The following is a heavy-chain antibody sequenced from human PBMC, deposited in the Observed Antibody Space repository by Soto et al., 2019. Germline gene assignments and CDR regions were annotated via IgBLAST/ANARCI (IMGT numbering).Heavy chain of an antibody. J-gene: IGHJ4*02. CDR2: ISSSSSTI. Sequence: WGSLRISCAASGFTVSSYSMDWVRQAPGKGLEWVSYISSSSSTIYYADSVKGRFTISRDNAKNSLYLQMNSLRAEDTAVYYCARLQHDYIWGSYRHFDYWGQGTLVTVPQ. CDR1: GFTVSSYS. CDR3: ARLQHDYIWGSYRHFDY. D-gene: IGHD3-16*02. V-gene: IGHV3-48*01.